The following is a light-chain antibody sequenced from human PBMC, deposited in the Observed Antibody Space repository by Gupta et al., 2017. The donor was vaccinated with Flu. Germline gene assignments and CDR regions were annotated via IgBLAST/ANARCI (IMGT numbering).Light chain of an antibody. J-gene: IGLJ3*02. CDR3: AAWDDSREGWV. Sequence: VLTQPPSASGTPGPRVTLVCSGSSSKIGNNDVCWYQQPPRTAPKLLIYRNNQRPSGVPDRFSGSKSGTSASLASSWLRAEDEADYYCAAWDDSREGWVFGGGTKLTVL. CDR1: SSKIGNND. V-gene: IGLV1-47*01. CDR2: RNN.